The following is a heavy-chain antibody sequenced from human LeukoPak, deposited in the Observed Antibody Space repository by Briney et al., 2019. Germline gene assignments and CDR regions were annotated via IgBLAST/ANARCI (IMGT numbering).Heavy chain of an antibody. CDR3: ARSSGMTTVTRDDY. Sequence: PGGSLRLSCADSGFTFDDYGMSWGRQAPGKGLEWVSGINWNGGSTGYADSVKGRFTISRDNAKNSLYLQMNSLRAEDTTLDYCARSSGMTTVTRDDYWGQGTLVTVSS. CDR2: INWNGGST. J-gene: IGHJ4*02. CDR1: GFTFDDYG. V-gene: IGHV3-20*04. D-gene: IGHD4-17*01.